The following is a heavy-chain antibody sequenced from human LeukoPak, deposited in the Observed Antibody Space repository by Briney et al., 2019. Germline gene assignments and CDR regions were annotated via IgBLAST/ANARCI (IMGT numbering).Heavy chain of an antibody. D-gene: IGHD2-2*01. J-gene: IGHJ4*02. Sequence: SVKVSCKASGGTFSSYAISWVRQAPGQGLEWMGGIIPIFGTANYAQKFQGRVTMTTDTSTSTAYMELRSLRSDDTAVYYCARDVGEYCSSTNCYASHYWGQGTLVTVSS. CDR1: GGTFSSYA. CDR2: IIPIFGTA. CDR3: ARDVGEYCSSTNCYASHY. V-gene: IGHV1-69*05.